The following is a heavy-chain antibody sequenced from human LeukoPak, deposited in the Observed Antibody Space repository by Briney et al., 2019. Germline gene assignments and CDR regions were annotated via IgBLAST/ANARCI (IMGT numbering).Heavy chain of an antibody. CDR2: INSDGSST. CDR3: AMGAPFDY. D-gene: IGHD3-16*01. Sequence: GGSLRLSCTASGFAFSSYAMSWVRQAPGKGLVWVSRINSDGSSTSYADSVKGRFTISRDNAKNTLYLQMNSLRAEDTAVYYCAMGAPFDYWGQGTLVTVSS. V-gene: IGHV3-74*01. J-gene: IGHJ4*02. CDR1: GFAFSSYA.